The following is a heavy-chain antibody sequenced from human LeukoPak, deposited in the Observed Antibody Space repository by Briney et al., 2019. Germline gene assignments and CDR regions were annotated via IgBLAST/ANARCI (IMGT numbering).Heavy chain of an antibody. D-gene: IGHD3-22*01. J-gene: IGHJ4*02. Sequence: GKSLRLSCAASGFTFSDYGMYWVRQAPGKGREWVSNIWYDGSNKYYLDSLRGRFTISRDNSKNTLYLQMNHLRAEDTAVYYCARDLRGGHYDSSGFFGGLDYWGQGTLVTVSS. CDR2: IWYDGSNK. CDR3: ARDLRGGHYDSSGFFGGLDY. V-gene: IGHV3-33*01. CDR1: GFTFSDYG.